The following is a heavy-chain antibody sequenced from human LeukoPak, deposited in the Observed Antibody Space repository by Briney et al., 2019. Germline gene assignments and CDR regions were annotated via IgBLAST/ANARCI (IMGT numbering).Heavy chain of an antibody. V-gene: IGHV1-69*06. CDR1: GGTFSSYP. J-gene: IGHJ4*02. Sequence: SVKVSCKASGGTFSSYPISWVRQAPGQGLEWMGGIIPIFGTANYAQKFQGRVTITADKSTSTAYMELSSLRSEDTAVYYCARAGVGEGYYFDYWGQGTLVTVSS. D-gene: IGHD2-21*01. CDR2: IIPIFGTA. CDR3: ARAGVGEGYYFDY.